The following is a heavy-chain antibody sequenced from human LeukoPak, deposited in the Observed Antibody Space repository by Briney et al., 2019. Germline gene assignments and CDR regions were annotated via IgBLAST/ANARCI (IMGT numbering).Heavy chain of an antibody. J-gene: IGHJ6*02. V-gene: IGHV1-58*01. CDR3: AAPGGPYYDFWNGYYYYYGMDV. Sequence: SVKVSCKASGFTFTSSAVQWVRQARGQRLEWIGWIVVGSGNTNYAQKFQERVTITRDMSTSTAYMELSSLRSEDTAVYYCAAPGGPYYDFWNGYYYYYGMDVWGQGTTVTVSS. CDR2: IVVGSGNT. CDR1: GFTFTSSA. D-gene: IGHD3-3*01.